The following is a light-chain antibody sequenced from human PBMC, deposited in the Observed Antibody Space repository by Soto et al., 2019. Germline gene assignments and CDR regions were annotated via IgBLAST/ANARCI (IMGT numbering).Light chain of an antibody. J-gene: IGLJ1*01. Sequence: QSVLTQPASASGSPGQSITISCTGTSSDVGGYNYVSWYQQHPGKAPKLMIYDVSNRPSGVSNRFSGSKSGNTASLTISGLQAEDEADYYCSSYTSSRDYVFGTGTKVTVL. CDR1: SSDVGGYNY. CDR3: SSYTSSRDYV. CDR2: DVS. V-gene: IGLV2-14*01.